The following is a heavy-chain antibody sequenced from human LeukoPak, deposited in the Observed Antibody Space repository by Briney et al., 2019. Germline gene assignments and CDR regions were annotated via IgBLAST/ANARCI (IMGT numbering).Heavy chain of an antibody. D-gene: IGHD5-18*01. V-gene: IGHV4-61*02. J-gene: IGHJ3*02. CDR3: VRVSSYGYLDAFDI. CDR2: IYTSGST. Sequence: KTSETLSLTCTVSGGSISSGSYYWSWIRQPAGKGLEWIGRIYTSGSTNYNPSHKSRVTISVDTSKNQFSLKLSSVTAADTAVYYCVRVSSYGYLDAFDIWGQGTMVTVSS. CDR1: GGSISSGSYY.